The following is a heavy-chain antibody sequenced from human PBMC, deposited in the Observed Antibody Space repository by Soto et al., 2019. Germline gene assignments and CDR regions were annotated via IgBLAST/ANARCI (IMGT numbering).Heavy chain of an antibody. V-gene: IGHV1-69*13. Sequence: SVKVSCKASGGTFSSYAISWVRQAPGQGLEWMGGIIPIFGTANYAQKFQGSVTITADESTSTAYMELSSLRSEDTAVYYCARDRIAAAGTSLWVYYYYGMDVWGQGTTVTVSS. CDR1: GGTFSSYA. J-gene: IGHJ6*02. CDR2: IIPIFGTA. CDR3: ARDRIAAAGTSLWVYYYYGMDV. D-gene: IGHD6-13*01.